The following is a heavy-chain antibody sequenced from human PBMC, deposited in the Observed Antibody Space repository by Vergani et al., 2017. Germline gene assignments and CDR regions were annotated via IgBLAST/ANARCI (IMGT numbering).Heavy chain of an antibody. CDR3: AKHFRGWGSDY. CDR1: GFTLSNYD. CDR2: IQFDGSNQ. D-gene: IGHD3-16*01. Sequence: QVQLVESGGGVVQRGGSLRLSCATSGFTLSNYDMQWIRQGPGKGLELVAFIQFDGSNQYYADSVKGRFTLSRDFSKNTLYLQMKSLRTDDTATYYCAKHFRGWGSDYWGQGTQVIVSS. V-gene: IGHV3-30*02. J-gene: IGHJ4*02.